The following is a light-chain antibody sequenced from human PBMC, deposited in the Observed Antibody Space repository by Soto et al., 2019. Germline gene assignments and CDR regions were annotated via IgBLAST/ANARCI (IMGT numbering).Light chain of an antibody. Sequence: QSALTQPASVSGSTGQSITISCTGSSSDVGGYNYVSWYQQHPGKAPKLMIYEVSNRPSGVSNRFSGSKSGNTASLTISGLQAEDEDYYYCSSYTSSSTLYVFGTGTKLTV. CDR2: EVS. CDR1: SSDVGGYNY. V-gene: IGLV2-14*01. J-gene: IGLJ1*01. CDR3: SSYTSSSTLYV.